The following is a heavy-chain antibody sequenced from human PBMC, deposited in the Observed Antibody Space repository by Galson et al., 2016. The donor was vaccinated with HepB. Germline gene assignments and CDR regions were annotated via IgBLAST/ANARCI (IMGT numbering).Heavy chain of an antibody. V-gene: IGHV3-33*01. D-gene: IGHD3-16*01. CDR1: GFTLSHFG. J-gene: IGHJ6*02. CDR2: IWYDGSNK. CDR3: ARGSHDSFMDV. Sequence: SLRLSCAASGFTLSHFGMHWVRQAPGKGLEWVAFIWYDGSNKYYGDPVKGRFTISRDNSKNIQYLHMNSLRAEDTAVYYCARGSHDSFMDVWGQGTTVTVSS.